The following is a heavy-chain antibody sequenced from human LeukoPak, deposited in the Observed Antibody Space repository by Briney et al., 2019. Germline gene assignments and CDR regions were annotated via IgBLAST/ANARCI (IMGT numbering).Heavy chain of an antibody. Sequence: GGSLRLSCAASGFTFSSYAMSWVRQAPGKGLEWVSAISGSGGSTYYADSVKGRFTISRDNSKNTLYLQMNSLRAEDTAVYYCAKDGVSGYDSSQSLWVDSWGQGTLVTVSS. J-gene: IGHJ4*02. V-gene: IGHV3-23*01. D-gene: IGHD5-12*01. CDR2: ISGSGGST. CDR1: GFTFSSYA. CDR3: AKDGVSGYDSSQSLWVDS.